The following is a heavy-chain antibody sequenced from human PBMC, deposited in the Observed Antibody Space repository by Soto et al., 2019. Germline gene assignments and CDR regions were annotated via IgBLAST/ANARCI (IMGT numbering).Heavy chain of an antibody. V-gene: IGHV3-30*03. D-gene: IGHD6-19*01. CDR1: GFTFSNYG. J-gene: IGHJ4*01. CDR2: ISYDGSNK. CDR3: ARGGTDSSGWYFYY. Sequence: QVQLVESGGGVVQPGRSLRLSSSDSGFTFSNYGMHWARQAPGKGLEWVAAISYDGSNKYYADAVKGRFTISRDNSTNPLYRQMNSLRAEDTAEYYCARGGTDSSGWYFYYCGHATLVTVSS.